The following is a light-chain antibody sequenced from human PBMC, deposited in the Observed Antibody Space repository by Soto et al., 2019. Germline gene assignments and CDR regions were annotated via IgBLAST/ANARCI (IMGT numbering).Light chain of an antibody. Sequence: DIQMTQSPSSLSAAVGDRVAITCQASQRISTSLNWYQQRPGKSPELLIYGASDLQSGAPSRFSGLGSGTDFTLIISNLQPEDFATYYCQQSYSMPLTFGGGTKVEIK. CDR3: QQSYSMPLT. J-gene: IGKJ4*01. CDR1: QRISTS. V-gene: IGKV1-39*01. CDR2: GAS.